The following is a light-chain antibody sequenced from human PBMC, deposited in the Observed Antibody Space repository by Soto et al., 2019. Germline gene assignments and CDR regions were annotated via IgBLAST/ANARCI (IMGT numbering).Light chain of an antibody. J-gene: IGKJ1*01. Sequence: DIQMTQSPSSLSASVGDRVTITCRASRSISNYLNWYQQKSGKVPRLLIYAASSLQPGVPSRFSGTGTGTAFTLTITSLQPEDSATYYYQQSYSVPRFGPGTKVDIK. CDR3: QQSYSVPR. V-gene: IGKV1-39*01. CDR1: RSISNY. CDR2: AAS.